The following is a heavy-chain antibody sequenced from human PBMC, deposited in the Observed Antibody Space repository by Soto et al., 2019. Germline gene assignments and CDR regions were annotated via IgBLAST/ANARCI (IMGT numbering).Heavy chain of an antibody. CDR3: AHHTITPATNWFDP. CDR2: IYWNDDK. V-gene: IGHV2-5*01. Sequence: SGPTLVNPTQTLTLTCTLSGFSLTTSGVGVGWIRQPPGKAPEWLALIYWNDDKRYSPSLRGRLTITKDTSKNQVVLAMTNMDPVDTATYYCAHHTITPATNWFDPWGLGTLVTVSS. D-gene: IGHD2-2*01. CDR1: GFSLTTSGVG. J-gene: IGHJ5*02.